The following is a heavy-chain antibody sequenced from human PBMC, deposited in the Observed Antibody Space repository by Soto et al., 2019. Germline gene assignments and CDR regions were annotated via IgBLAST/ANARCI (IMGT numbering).Heavy chain of an antibody. J-gene: IGHJ4*02. D-gene: IGHD6-19*01. CDR3: ARDLLAVAGGIDY. CDR1: GFTVSSNY. Sequence: EVQLVESGGGLVQPGGSLRLSCLVSGFTVSSNYMTWVRQAPGKGLEWVSVIYSGGTTYYADSVKGRFTISRDNSKNTLYLQMNSLRAEETAVYYCARDLLAVAGGIDYWGQGTLVTVSS. V-gene: IGHV3-66*01. CDR2: IYSGGTT.